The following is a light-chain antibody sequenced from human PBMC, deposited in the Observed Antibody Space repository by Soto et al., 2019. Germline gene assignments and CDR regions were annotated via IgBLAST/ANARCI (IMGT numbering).Light chain of an antibody. CDR2: RTF. CDR1: QPITSRY. V-gene: IGKV3-20*01. CDR3: QQHDTSPPT. J-gene: IGKJ5*01. Sequence: IVLTQSPGTLSLSPGERATLSCRASQPITSRYLAWYQHQPGQAPRLLIYRTFARAPGIPDRFSGGGSGTDFTLTIIRLEREDFAVYYCQQHDTSPPTFGQGTRLEIK.